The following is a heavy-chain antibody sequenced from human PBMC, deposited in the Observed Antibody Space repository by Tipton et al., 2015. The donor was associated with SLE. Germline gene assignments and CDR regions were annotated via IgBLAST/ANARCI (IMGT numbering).Heavy chain of an antibody. V-gene: IGHV4-34*01. CDR1: GVSISTYY. CDR3: ARARYFDL. J-gene: IGHJ2*01. CDR2: INHSGST. Sequence: TLSLTCSVSGVSISTYYWSWIRQPPGKGLEWIGEINHSGSTNYNPSLKSRVTISVDTSKNQFSLKLSSVTAADTAVYYCARARYFDLWGRGTLVTVSS.